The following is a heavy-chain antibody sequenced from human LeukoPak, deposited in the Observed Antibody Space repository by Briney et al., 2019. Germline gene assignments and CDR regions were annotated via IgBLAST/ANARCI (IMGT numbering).Heavy chain of an antibody. Sequence: SETLSLTCTVSGGSISSGGYYWSWIRQLPGKGLEWIGYIYYSGSTYHNPSLKSRVTISVDTSKNQFSLKPSSVTAADTAVYYCARRAGTDWYFDLWGRGTLVTVSS. CDR3: ARRAGTDWYFDL. J-gene: IGHJ2*01. CDR1: GGSISSGGYY. D-gene: IGHD6-13*01. V-gene: IGHV4-31*03. CDR2: IYYSGST.